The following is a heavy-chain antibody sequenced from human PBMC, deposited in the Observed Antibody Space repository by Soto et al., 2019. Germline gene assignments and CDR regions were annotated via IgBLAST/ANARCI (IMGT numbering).Heavy chain of an antibody. CDR3: ARGGYFHSSNYLAY. D-gene: IGHD3-22*01. J-gene: IGHJ4*02. CDR1: GYTFTSYG. V-gene: IGHV1-3*01. CDR2: INPGNGNT. Sequence: ASVKVSCKASGYTFTSYGINWVRQAPGLGLEWMGWINPGNGNTKYSQQFQGRVIIDRDTSASTAYMELSSLRSEDTAVYYCARGGYFHSSNYLAYWGLGTLVTVCS.